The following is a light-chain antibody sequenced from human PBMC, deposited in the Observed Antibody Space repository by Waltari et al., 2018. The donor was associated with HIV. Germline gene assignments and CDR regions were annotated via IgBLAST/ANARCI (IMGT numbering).Light chain of an antibody. J-gene: IGLJ3*02. CDR2: DVN. Sequence: QSALTQPRHVSASPAPSVPISCTGTSSDVGHYNYVSWYQQHPAKAPKPMIFDVNKRPSGVPDRFSGSKSGNTASLTISGLQAEDEADYYCCSYADDYTWVFGGGTKLTVL. CDR1: SSDVGHYNY. V-gene: IGLV2-11*01. CDR3: CSYADDYTWV.